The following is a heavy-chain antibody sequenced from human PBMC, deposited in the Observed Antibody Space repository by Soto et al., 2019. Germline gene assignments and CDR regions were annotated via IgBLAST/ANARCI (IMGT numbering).Heavy chain of an antibody. CDR1: GGSISSSSYY. D-gene: IGHD3-3*01. J-gene: IGHJ6*03. CDR3: AGIWSGSVSPRPASSQYYYYYMDV. V-gene: IGHV4-39*01. CDR2: IYYSGST. Sequence: SETLSLTCTVSGGSISSSSYYWGWIRQPPGKGLEWIGSIYYSGSTYYNPSLKSRVTISVDTSKNQFSLKLSSVTAADTAVYYCAGIWSGSVSPRPASSQYYYYYMDVWGKGTTVTVSS.